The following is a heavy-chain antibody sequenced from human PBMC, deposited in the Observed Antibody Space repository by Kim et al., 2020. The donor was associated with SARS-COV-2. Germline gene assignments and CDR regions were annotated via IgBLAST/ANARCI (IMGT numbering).Heavy chain of an antibody. D-gene: IGHD3-10*01. Sequence: GGSLRLSCAASGFTFSSYSMNWVRQAPGKGLEWVSSISSSSSYIYYADSVKGRFTISRDNAKNSLYLQMNSLRAEDTAVYYCARDGGVWFGELFFDCWGQGTLVTVSS. J-gene: IGHJ4*02. CDR2: ISSSSSYI. CDR3: ARDGGVWFGELFFDC. V-gene: IGHV3-21*01. CDR1: GFTFSSYS.